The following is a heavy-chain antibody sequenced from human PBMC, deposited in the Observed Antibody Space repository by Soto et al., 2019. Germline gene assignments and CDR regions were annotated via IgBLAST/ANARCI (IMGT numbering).Heavy chain of an antibody. J-gene: IGHJ6*02. V-gene: IGHV4-30-4*01. CDR3: ARVPSPFDYYYAMDV. D-gene: IGHD3-16*01. Sequence: PSETLSLTCTVSGDSISNGNKYWSWIRQPPGKGLEWIGYIFSSGTTYYNPSLKSRLTMSLDASQNQFSLKLNSLTDADTAVYFCARVPSPFDYYYAMDVWGQGTTVTVSS. CDR2: IFSSGTT. CDR1: GDSISNGNKY.